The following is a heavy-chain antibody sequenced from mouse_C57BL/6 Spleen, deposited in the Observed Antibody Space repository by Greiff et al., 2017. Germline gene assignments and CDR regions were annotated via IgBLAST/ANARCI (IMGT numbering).Heavy chain of an antibody. V-gene: IGHV14-2*01. CDR1: GFNIQDYY. Sequence: VQLQQSGAELVKPGASVKLSCTASGFNIQDYYMHWVKQRTEQGLEWIGRIDPEDGETKYAPKFQGKATITADTSSNTAYLQLSSLTSEDTAVYYCARASTVVVYYYAMDYWGQGASVTVSS. D-gene: IGHD1-1*01. CDR3: ARASTVVVYYYAMDY. CDR2: IDPEDGET. J-gene: IGHJ4*01.